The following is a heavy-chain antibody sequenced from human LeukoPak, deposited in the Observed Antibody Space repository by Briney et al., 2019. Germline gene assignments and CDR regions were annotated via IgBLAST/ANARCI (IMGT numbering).Heavy chain of an antibody. CDR3: ARGARLHRIYYFDY. V-gene: IGHV1-69*01. Sequence: ASVKVSCKASGGTFSSYALSWVRQAPGQGLEWMGGIIPIFGTANYAQKFQGRVTITADESTSTAYMELSSLRSEDTAVYYCARGARLHRIYYFDYWGQGTLVTVSS. CDR1: GGTFSSYA. CDR2: IIPIFGTA. D-gene: IGHD4-11*01. J-gene: IGHJ4*02.